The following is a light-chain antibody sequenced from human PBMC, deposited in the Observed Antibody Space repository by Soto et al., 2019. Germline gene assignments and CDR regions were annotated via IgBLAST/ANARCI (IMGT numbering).Light chain of an antibody. V-gene: IGKV3-15*01. CDR2: GAS. Sequence: EIVMTQSPATLSVSPGEGATLSCRASQSVGRDLAWYQQKPGQAPRLLIYGASTRATGIPARFTGSGSGTEFTLAINSLQSEGFATYYCQQGNTFPLTFGGGTKVEIK. CDR3: QQGNTFPLT. CDR1: QSVGRD. J-gene: IGKJ4*01.